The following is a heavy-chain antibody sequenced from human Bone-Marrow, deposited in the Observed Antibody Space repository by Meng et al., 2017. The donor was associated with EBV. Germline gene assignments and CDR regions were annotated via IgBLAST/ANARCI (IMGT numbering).Heavy chain of an antibody. CDR2: IFFRGET. CDR3: ARAGGSFTVDP. Sequence: GQLQGSGPGLVKPSQTLSLTCAATGDSINSGGYYWSWIRQAPGKGLEWIGYIFFRGETYYTSSFRSRTTISLDTSKNQFSLKLTSVTAADTAVYHCARAGGSFTVDPWGQGALVTVSS. CDR1: GDSINSGGYY. J-gene: IGHJ5*02. V-gene: IGHV4-30-4*08. D-gene: IGHD1-26*01.